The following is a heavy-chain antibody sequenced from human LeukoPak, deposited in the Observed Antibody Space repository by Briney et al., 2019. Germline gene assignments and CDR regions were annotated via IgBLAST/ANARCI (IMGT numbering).Heavy chain of an antibody. V-gene: IGHV3-48*04. CDR2: ISSSSSTI. Sequence: PGGSLRLSCAASGFTFSSYSMNWVRQAPGKGLEWVLYISSSSSTIYYADSVKGRFTISRDNAKNSLYLQMNSLRAEDTAVYYCAREDIVVVPAAIDAFDIWGQGTLVTVSS. CDR3: AREDIVVVPAAIDAFDI. CDR1: GFTFSSYS. D-gene: IGHD2-2*01. J-gene: IGHJ4*02.